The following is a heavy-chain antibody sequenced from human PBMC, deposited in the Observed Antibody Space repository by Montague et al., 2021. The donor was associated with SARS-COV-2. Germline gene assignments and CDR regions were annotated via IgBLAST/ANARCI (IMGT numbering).Heavy chain of an antibody. D-gene: IGHD3-22*01. CDR1: SPCVARDS. CDR2: FAFFGNK. V-gene: IGHV4-59*02. Sequence: SETLSLTCTGSSPCVARDSGDGRKKPPLNFSHQKISFAFFGNKKNNPSLKSRVTISEDTSENQFSLRLSSVTAADTAVYYCARAAFSGHYADRFYSNGLDVWGQGTTVTV. J-gene: IGHJ6*01. CDR3: ARAAFSGHYADRFYSNGLDV.